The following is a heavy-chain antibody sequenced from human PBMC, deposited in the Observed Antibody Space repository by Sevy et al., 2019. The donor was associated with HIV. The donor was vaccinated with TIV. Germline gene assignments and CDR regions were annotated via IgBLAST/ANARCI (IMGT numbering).Heavy chain of an antibody. V-gene: IGHV3-23*01. CDR1: GFTFSKYS. Sequence: GGSLRLSCAASGFTFSKYSMSWVRQPPGKGLEWVSTLSFGCGEINYADSVKGRLTISRENTKSSGYLQMNNLRPEDTAVYYCAREGCTKPHDYWGQGTLVTVSS. CDR2: LSFGCGEI. J-gene: IGHJ4*02. CDR3: AREGCTKPHDY. D-gene: IGHD2-8*01.